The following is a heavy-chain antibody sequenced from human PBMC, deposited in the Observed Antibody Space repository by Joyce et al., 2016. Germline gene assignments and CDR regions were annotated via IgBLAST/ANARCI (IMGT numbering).Heavy chain of an antibody. CDR2: ISGTSYYI. CDR1: GSTFSSSS. CDR3: ARGGISYYYAMDV. V-gene: IGHV3-21*01. J-gene: IGHJ6*02. D-gene: IGHD3-16*01. Sequence: QLVESGGGVVKPGGSLRLSCEASGSTFSSSSMGWFRQVPGKGLEWVAAISGTSYYIFHAETVRGRFTGSRDNAKKTLYLQMNSLRAEDSAVFYCARGGISYYYAMDVWGQGTTVTVSS.